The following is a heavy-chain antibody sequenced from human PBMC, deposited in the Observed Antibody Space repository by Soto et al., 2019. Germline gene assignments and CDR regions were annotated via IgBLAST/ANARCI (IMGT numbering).Heavy chain of an antibody. CDR3: ARRHLWRDKYFDL. V-gene: IGHV3-72*01. J-gene: IGHJ2*01. CDR1: GFTFSDHY. D-gene: IGHD2-15*01. CDR2: IRGTANSYTR. Sequence: EVQLEESGGGLVQPGGSLTLSCAASGFTFSDHYLDWVRQAPGKGLEWIGRIRGTANSYTRDYAASVKGRFTISRNESKNSLVLQMNSRKTEDTATYYCARRHLWRDKYFDLWGRGSLVTVSS.